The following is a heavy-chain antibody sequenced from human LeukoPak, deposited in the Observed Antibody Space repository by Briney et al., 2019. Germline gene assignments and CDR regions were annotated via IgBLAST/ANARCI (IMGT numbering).Heavy chain of an antibody. V-gene: IGHV4-59*08. CDR3: ARQDDILTGYSP. J-gene: IGHJ5*02. CDR2: IYYSGST. CDR1: GDSISSYY. D-gene: IGHD3-9*01. Sequence: SETLSLTCTVSGDSISSYYWSRIRQPPGKGLEWIGYIYYSGSTNYNPSLKSRVTISVDTSKNQFSLKLSSVTAADTAVYYCARQDDILTGYSPWGQGTLVTVSS.